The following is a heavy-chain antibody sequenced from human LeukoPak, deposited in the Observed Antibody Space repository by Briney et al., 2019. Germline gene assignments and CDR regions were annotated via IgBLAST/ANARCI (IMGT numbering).Heavy chain of an antibody. CDR2: ISGTGGST. J-gene: IGHJ3*02. CDR3: ARDRDSDSWYGPFDI. CDR1: GFTFSTYA. Sequence: GGSLRLSCAASGFTFSTYAMSWVRQAPGKGLEWVSAISGTGGSTYYADSAKGRCTISRDNSKNTLYLQMNSLRAEDTAVYYCARDRDSDSWYGPFDIWGQGTMVTVSS. D-gene: IGHD6-13*01. V-gene: IGHV3-23*01.